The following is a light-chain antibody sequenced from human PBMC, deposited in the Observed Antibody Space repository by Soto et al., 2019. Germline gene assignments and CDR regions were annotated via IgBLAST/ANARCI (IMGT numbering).Light chain of an antibody. CDR2: EFS. CDR1: SSDVGGYKY. V-gene: IGLV2-14*01. CDR3: ASYTSSSTSVI. J-gene: IGLJ2*01. Sequence: QSALTQPASVCGSPGQSITISCTGTSSDVGGYKYVSWYQQHPDKAPKLIIFEFSNRPSGISSRFSGSKSGNTASLSISGLQAEDEADYYCASYTSSSTSVIFGRGTKLTVL.